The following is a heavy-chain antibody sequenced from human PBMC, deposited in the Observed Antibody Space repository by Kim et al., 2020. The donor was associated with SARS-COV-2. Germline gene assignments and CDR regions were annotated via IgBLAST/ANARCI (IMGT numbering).Heavy chain of an antibody. Sequence: GGSLRLSCAASGFTFSSYSMNWVRQAPGKGLEWVSSISSSSSYIYYADSVKGRFTISRDNAKNSLYLQMNSLRAEDTAVYYCARDLSCSSTSCFRQYYFDYWGQGTLVTVSS. CDR1: GFTFSSYS. CDR2: ISSSSSYI. CDR3: ARDLSCSSTSCFRQYYFDY. V-gene: IGHV3-21*01. D-gene: IGHD2-2*01. J-gene: IGHJ4*02.